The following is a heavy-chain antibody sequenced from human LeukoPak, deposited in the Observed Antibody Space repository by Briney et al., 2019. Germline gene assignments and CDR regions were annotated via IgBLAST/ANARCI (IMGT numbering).Heavy chain of an antibody. CDR1: NYPITSDYY. D-gene: IGHD3-16*01. CDR3: GRAGFGTAYNRFYYYMDV. Sequence: SETLTLTCAVSNYPITSDYYWVWIRKPPGQGLEWIGQIFHSGIAHYNPSLKSRVTMSVDTSRSQVSVNLNSVTAADTAVYYCGRAGFGTAYNRFYYYMDVWGKGTTVTVSS. J-gene: IGHJ6*03. V-gene: IGHV4-38-2*01. CDR2: IFHSGIA.